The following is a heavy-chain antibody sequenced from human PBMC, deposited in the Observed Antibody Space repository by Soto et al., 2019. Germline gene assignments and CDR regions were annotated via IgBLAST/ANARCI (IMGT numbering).Heavy chain of an antibody. CDR2: INHSGST. D-gene: IGHD2-8*02. V-gene: IGHV4-34*01. J-gene: IGHJ4*02. Sequence: QVQLQRWGAGLLKPSETLSLTCAVYGGSFSGYYWTWIRQPPGTGLEWIGEINHSGSTNYNPSLKSRVNISVDTSKNQFSLKLTSVTAADTAVYYCARDKITGLFDYWGQGTLVTVSS. CDR3: ARDKITGLFDY. CDR1: GGSFSGYY.